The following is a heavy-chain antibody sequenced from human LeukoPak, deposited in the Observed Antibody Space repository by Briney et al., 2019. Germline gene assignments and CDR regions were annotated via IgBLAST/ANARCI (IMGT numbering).Heavy chain of an antibody. CDR1: GGSISSYY. V-gene: IGHV4-59*08. Sequence: SETLSLTCTVSGGSISSYYWSWIRQPPGKGLEWIGYIYYSGSTNYNPSLKSRVTISVDTSKNQFSLKLSSVTAADTAVYYCARHEYDYVWGSYRTTLDYWGQGTLVTVSS. CDR2: IYYSGST. CDR3: ARHEYDYVWGSYRTTLDY. J-gene: IGHJ4*02. D-gene: IGHD3-16*02.